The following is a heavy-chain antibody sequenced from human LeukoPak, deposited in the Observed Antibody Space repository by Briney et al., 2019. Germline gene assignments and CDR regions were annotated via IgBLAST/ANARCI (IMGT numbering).Heavy chain of an antibody. D-gene: IGHD3-10*01. V-gene: IGHV4-59*01. CDR3: ARDGSGSDYGMDV. CDR1: GGSISSYY. J-gene: IGHJ6*02. CDR2: IYYSGST. Sequence: SETLSLTCTVSGGSISSYYWSWIRQPPGKVLEWIGYIYYSGSTNYNPSLKSRVTISVDTSKNQFSLKLSSVTAADTAVYYCARDGSGSDYGMDVWGQGTTVTVSS.